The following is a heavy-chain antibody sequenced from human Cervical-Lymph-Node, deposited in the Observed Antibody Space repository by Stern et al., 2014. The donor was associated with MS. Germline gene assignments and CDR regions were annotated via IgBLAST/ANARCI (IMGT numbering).Heavy chain of an antibody. Sequence: EDQLVESGGGLVKPGGSLRLSCAASGFTLDSYSMNWVRQAPGKGLEWVSSISSNHTYIYSAGSVHGRFTISRDNTKNSLYLQMHSLRVEDTAIYFCARGPTTIRPVNLWGQGTLVTVSS. CDR2: ISSNHTYI. D-gene: IGHD3-9*01. CDR1: GFTLDSYS. J-gene: IGHJ5*02. CDR3: ARGPTTIRPVNL. V-gene: IGHV3-21*01.